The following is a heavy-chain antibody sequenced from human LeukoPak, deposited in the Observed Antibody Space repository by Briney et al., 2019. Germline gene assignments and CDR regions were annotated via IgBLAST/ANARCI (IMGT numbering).Heavy chain of an antibody. D-gene: IGHD1-26*01. CDR3: ARVLVGATYAFDI. J-gene: IGHJ3*02. V-gene: IGHV3-48*01. CDR1: GFTFSSYE. Sequence: GGSLRLSCAASGFTFSSYEMNWVRQAPGKGLEWVSYISSSSSTIYYADSVKGRFTISRDNAKNSLYLQMNSLRAEDTAVYYCARVLVGATYAFDIWGQGTMVTVSS. CDR2: ISSSSSTI.